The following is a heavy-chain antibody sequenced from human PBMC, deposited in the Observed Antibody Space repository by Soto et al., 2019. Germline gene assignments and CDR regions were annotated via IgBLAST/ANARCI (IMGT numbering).Heavy chain of an antibody. V-gene: IGHV4-34*01. CDR1: GGSFVGYY. CDR3: ARGRSYDFWSGYYGNWFDP. D-gene: IGHD3-3*01. Sequence: AETLSLTCAVYGGSFVGYYWIWIGQPPVKGREWIVEINHSGSTNYNPSLKSRVTISVDTSKNQFSLKLSSVTAADTAVYYCARGRSYDFWSGYYGNWFDPWGQGTLVTVSS. J-gene: IGHJ5*02. CDR2: INHSGST.